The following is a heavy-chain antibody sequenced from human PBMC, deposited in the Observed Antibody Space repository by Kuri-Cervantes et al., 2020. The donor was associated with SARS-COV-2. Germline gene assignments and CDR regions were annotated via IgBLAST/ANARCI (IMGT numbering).Heavy chain of an antibody. D-gene: IGHD6-13*01. CDR1: GFTFSGHW. V-gene: IGHV3-74*01. J-gene: IGHJ4*02. CDR2: IEKNGRVT. CDR3: ARSIAAGGIFSVYYFDY. Sequence: GESLKISCAASGFTFSGHWIHWVRQAPGKGLVWVSTIEKNGRVTFYADSVKGRFTIYRDSSENTLYLQMHSLRAEDTAVYYCARSIAAGGIFSVYYFDYWGQGTLVTVSS.